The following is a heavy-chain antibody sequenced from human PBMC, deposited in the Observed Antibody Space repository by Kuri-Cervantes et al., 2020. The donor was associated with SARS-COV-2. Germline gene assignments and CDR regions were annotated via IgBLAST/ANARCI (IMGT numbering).Heavy chain of an antibody. V-gene: IGHV3-23*01. CDR1: GFTFRSYE. Sequence: GESLKISCAASGFTFRSYEMSWVRQAPGKGLEWVSAISGSGGSTYYADSVKGRFTISRDNPKNTLYLQMNSLRAEDTAVYYCAKEGGRDGDYEESSDYWGQGTLVTVSS. CDR3: AKEGGRDGDYEESSDY. CDR2: ISGSGGST. D-gene: IGHD4-17*01. J-gene: IGHJ4*02.